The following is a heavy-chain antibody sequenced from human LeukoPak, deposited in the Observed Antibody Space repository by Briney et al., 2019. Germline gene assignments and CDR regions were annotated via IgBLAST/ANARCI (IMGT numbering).Heavy chain of an antibody. J-gene: IGHJ4*02. D-gene: IGHD6-6*01. CDR3: AKDIKQLAVGPYFDY. CDR1: GGTFSSYA. CDR2: INPIFGTA. V-gene: IGHV1-69*06. Sequence: GASVKVSCKASGGTFSSYAISWVRQAPGQGLEWMGGINPIFGTANYAQKFQGRVTITADKSTSTAYMELSSLRSEDTALYYCAKDIKQLAVGPYFDYWGQGTLVTVSS.